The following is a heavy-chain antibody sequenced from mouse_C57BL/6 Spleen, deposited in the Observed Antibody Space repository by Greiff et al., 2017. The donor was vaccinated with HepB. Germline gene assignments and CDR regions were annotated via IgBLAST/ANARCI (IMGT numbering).Heavy chain of an antibody. J-gene: IGHJ3*01. CDR2: IYPGSGST. Sequence: VQLQQPGAELVKPGASVKMSCKASGYTFTSYWITWVKQRPGQGLEWIGDIYPGSGSTNYNEKFKSKATLTVDTSSSTAYMQLSSLTSEDSAVYYCARYGGYYGYDGAWFAYWGKGTLVTVSA. D-gene: IGHD2-2*01. V-gene: IGHV1-55*01. CDR3: ARYGGYYGYDGAWFAY. CDR1: GYTFTSYW.